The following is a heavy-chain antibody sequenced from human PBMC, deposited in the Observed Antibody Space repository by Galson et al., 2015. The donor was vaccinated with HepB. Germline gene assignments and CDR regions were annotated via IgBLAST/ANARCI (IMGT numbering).Heavy chain of an antibody. CDR3: ARDRALIADDGPLFPYMDV. CDR1: GYTFNSYG. J-gene: IGHJ6*03. Sequence: SVKVSCKASGYTFNSYGITWVRQAPGQGLEWMGWISAYNGNTDYAQKLQGRVTMTTDTSTNTAYMELRSLRSDDTAIYYCARDRALIADDGPLFPYMDVWRKGTTVTVSS. CDR2: ISAYNGNT. D-gene: IGHD2-21*01. V-gene: IGHV1-18*01.